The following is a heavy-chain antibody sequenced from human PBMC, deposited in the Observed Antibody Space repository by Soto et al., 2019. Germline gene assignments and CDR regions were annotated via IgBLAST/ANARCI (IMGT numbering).Heavy chain of an antibody. CDR1: GFTFSSYA. D-gene: IGHD3-10*01. CDR3: AKAGPDYYGSGSPGFDP. Sequence: GGSLRLSCAASGFTFSSYAMSWVRQAPGKGLEWVSAISGSGGSTYYADSVKGRFTISRDNSKNTLYLQMNSLRAEDTAVYYCAKAGPDYYGSGSPGFDPWGQGTLVTVSS. J-gene: IGHJ5*02. V-gene: IGHV3-23*01. CDR2: ISGSGGST.